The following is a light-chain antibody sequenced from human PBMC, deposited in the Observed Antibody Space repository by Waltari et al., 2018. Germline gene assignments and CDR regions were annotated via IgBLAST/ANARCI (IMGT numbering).Light chain of an antibody. V-gene: IGKV3-20*01. CDR2: GAS. CDR1: QSVTSSY. Sequence: DIVLTQSPGTLSLSPGERATLSCRASQSVTSSYLAWYQQKPGQAPRLLIYGASSRATGIPDRFSGSGSETDFSLTISRLEPEDFAVYYCQQYAGSPFTFGGGTKVEIK. CDR3: QQYAGSPFT. J-gene: IGKJ4*01.